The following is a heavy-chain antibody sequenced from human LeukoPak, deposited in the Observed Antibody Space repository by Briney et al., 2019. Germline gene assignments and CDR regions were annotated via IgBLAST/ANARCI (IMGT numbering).Heavy chain of an antibody. CDR1: GFTFSSNY. CDR2: IYSSGNT. D-gene: IGHD7-27*01. J-gene: IGHJ6*02. Sequence: GRSLSLSCAASGFTFSSNYMSCVRHAPRKAREGGSVIYSSGNTYYSDSVTGRFTLSRDNSKKTLYLQMNSLRAEDTAVYYCARDGPWGSARGYYYYYGMDVWGQGTTVTVSS. V-gene: IGHV3-66*01. CDR3: ARDGPWGSARGYYYYYGMDV.